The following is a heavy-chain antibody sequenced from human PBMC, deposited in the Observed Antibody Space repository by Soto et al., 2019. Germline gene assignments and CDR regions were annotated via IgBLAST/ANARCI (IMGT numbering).Heavy chain of an antibody. CDR3: ARVPTP. CDR2: IYHSGST. J-gene: IGHJ5*02. D-gene: IGHD2-2*01. Sequence: SETLSLTCTVSGGSISSYYWSWIRQPPGKGLEWIGYIYHSGSTYYNPSLNSRVTISVDRSKNQLFLKLSSVTAADTAVYYCARVPTPWGQGTLVTVSS. CDR1: GGSISSYY. V-gene: IGHV4-59*12.